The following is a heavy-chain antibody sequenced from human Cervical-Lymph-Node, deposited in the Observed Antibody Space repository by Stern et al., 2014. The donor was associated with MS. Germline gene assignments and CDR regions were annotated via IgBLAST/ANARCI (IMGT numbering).Heavy chain of an antibody. D-gene: IGHD3-9*01. V-gene: IGHV4-61*02. J-gene: IGHJ6*02. Sequence: VQLVESGPGLVKPSQTLSLTCTVSGGSISSGSYYWSWIRQPAGKGLEWIGRIYTSGSTNYNPSLKSRVTIPVDTSKNQFSRKLSSVTAADTAVYYCARDCRLRYFDNYGMDVWGQGTTVTVSS. CDR2: IYTSGST. CDR1: GGSISSGSYY. CDR3: ARDCRLRYFDNYGMDV.